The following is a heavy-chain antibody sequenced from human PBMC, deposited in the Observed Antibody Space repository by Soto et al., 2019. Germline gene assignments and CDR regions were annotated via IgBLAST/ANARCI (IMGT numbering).Heavy chain of an antibody. J-gene: IGHJ4*02. V-gene: IGHV3-23*01. D-gene: IGHD3-3*01. CDR2: ISGSGGST. CDR1: AFSFSSHA. Sequence: GGSLRLSCAVSAFSFSSHAMSWVRPAPGKGLEWVSAISGSGGSTYYADSVKGRFTISRDNSKNTLYLQMNSLRAEDTAVYYCAKDPDYDFWSGSSFDYWGQGTLVTVSS. CDR3: AKDPDYDFWSGSSFDY.